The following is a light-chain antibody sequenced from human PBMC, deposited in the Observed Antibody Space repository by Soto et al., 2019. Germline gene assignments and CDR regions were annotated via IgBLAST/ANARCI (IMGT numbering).Light chain of an antibody. J-gene: IGLJ2*01. V-gene: IGLV7-46*01. CDR2: DTT. CDR3: LLSYTRARHVV. Sequence: QTVVTQDPSLTVSPGGTVTLTCGSSTGAVTSGHYPYWFQQKPGQAPRTLIYDTTKKHSWTPARFSASLLGGKAALTLTGAQPEDEAEYYCLLSYTRARHVVFGGGTKLTVL. CDR1: TGAVTSGHY.